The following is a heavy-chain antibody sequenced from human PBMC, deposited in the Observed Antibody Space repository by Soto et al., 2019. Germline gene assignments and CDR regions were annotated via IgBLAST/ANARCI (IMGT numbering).Heavy chain of an antibody. J-gene: IGHJ6*02. V-gene: IGHV3-21*01. CDR3: ARDLLSPYCSSTSCYTSYYYYYGMDV. D-gene: IGHD2-2*02. Sequence: GGSLRLSCAASGFTFSSYSMNWVRQAPGKGLEWVSSISSSSSYIYYADSVKGRFTISRDNAKNSLYLQMNSLRAEDMAVYYCARDLLSPYCSSTSCYTSYYYYYGMDVWGQGTTVTVSS. CDR2: ISSSSSYI. CDR1: GFTFSSYS.